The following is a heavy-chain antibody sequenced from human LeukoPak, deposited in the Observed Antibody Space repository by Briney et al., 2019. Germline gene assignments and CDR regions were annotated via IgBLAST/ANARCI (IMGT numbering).Heavy chain of an antibody. J-gene: IGHJ4*02. Sequence: PSETLSLTCTVSGGSIRSTTHYWSWLRQPPGKGLEWIGYIYHSETTNYNPSLRSRVTISVDTSKNQFSLKLSSVTAADTAVYYCATMKAVRVNDFWSGYPDYWGQGTLVTVSS. D-gene: IGHD3-3*01. CDR1: GGSIRSTTHY. CDR2: IYHSETT. V-gene: IGHV4-61*01. CDR3: ATMKAVRVNDFWSGYPDY.